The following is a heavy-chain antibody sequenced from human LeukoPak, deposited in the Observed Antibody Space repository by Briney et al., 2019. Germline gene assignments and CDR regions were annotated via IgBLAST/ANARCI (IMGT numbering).Heavy chain of an antibody. CDR3: VRGTITTVTDS. CDR1: GFTVSSNY. CDR2: IYSGGST. D-gene: IGHD4-17*01. J-gene: IGHJ4*02. V-gene: IGHV3-53*01. Sequence: PGGSLRLSCAASGFTVSSNYMSWVRQAPGKGLEWVSVIYSGGSTYYADSVKGRFTISRDNSKNTLYLQMNSLRAEDTAVYHCVRGTITTVTDSWGPGTLVTVSS.